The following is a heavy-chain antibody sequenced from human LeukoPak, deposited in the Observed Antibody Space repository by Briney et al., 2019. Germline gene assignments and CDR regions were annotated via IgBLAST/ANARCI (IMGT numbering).Heavy chain of an antibody. CDR2: INPNSGGT. J-gene: IGHJ4*02. CDR1: GYTFTGYY. D-gene: IGHD2-15*01. Sequence: ASVKVSCKASGYTFTGYYMHWVRQAPGQGLEWMGWINPNSGGTNYAQKLQGRVTMTTDTSTSTAYMELRSLRSDDTAVYYCAMELNSGGSWRDYWGQGTLVTVSS. CDR3: AMELNSGGSWRDY. V-gene: IGHV1-2*02.